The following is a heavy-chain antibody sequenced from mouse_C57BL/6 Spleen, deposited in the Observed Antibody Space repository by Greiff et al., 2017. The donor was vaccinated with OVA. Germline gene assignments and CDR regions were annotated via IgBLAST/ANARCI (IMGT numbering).Heavy chain of an antibody. D-gene: IGHD1-1*01. CDR2: INPYNGGT. CDR1: GYTFTDYY. J-gene: IGHJ4*01. V-gene: IGHV1-19*01. CDR3: ARGRDLLGAMDY. Sequence: EVQLQQSGPVLVKPGASVKMSCKASGYTFTDYYMNWVKQSHGKSLEWIGVINPYNGGTSYNQKFKGKATLTVDKSSSTAYMELNSLTSEDSAVYYCARGRDLLGAMDYWGQGTSVTVSS.